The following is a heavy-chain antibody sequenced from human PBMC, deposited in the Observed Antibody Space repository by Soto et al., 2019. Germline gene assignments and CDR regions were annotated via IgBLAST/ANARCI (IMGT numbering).Heavy chain of an antibody. CDR1: GGSVTSYY. Sequence: QVQVQESGPGLVKPSETLSLTCSVSGGSVTSYYWSCIRQTPGKGLEWIGTIYYSGTTNYNPSLTSRVTISVDTSKNQFHQKLHSVTAADTVVYYCARELYGEGVLDVWGQGTTVTASS. V-gene: IGHV4-59*02. D-gene: IGHD3-10*01. CDR3: ARELYGEGVLDV. J-gene: IGHJ6*02. CDR2: IYYSGTT.